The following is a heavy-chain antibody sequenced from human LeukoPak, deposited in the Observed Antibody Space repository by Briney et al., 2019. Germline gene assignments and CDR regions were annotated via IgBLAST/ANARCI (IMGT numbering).Heavy chain of an antibody. Sequence: PGGSLRLSCAASGFTFSSYGMHWVRQAPGKGLEWVAVISYDGSNKYYADSVKGRFTISRDNSKNTLYLQMNSLRAEDTAVYYCAKEKVLEQLGHFDYWGQGTLVTVSS. CDR1: GFTFSSYG. CDR2: ISYDGSNK. D-gene: IGHD6-13*01. J-gene: IGHJ4*02. V-gene: IGHV3-30*18. CDR3: AKEKVLEQLGHFDY.